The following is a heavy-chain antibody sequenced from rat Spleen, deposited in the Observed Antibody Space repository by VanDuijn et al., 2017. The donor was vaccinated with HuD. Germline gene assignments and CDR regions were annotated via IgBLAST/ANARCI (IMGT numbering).Heavy chain of an antibody. V-gene: IGHV5-29*01. CDR3: ARRHYGYTDYFDY. Sequence: EVQLVESGGGLVQPGGSLKLSCAASGFTFNDHFMAWVRQAPTKGLEWVATISYGDSSGHSSTYYRDSVKGRFTISRDNTKSTLSLQMDSLRSEDTATYYCARRHYGYTDYFDYWGQGVMVPVSS. D-gene: IGHD1-11*01. CDR2: ISYGDSSGHSST. J-gene: IGHJ2*01. CDR1: GFTFNDHF.